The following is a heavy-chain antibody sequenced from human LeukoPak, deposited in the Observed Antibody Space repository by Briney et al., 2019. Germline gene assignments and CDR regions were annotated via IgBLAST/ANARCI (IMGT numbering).Heavy chain of an antibody. CDR2: INHSGST. V-gene: IGHV4-39*07. CDR1: GGSISSGSYY. Sequence: SETLSLTCTVSGGSISSGSYYWSWIRQPPGKGLEWIGEINHSGSTNYNPSLKSRVTISVDTSKNQFSLKLSSVTAADTAVYYCASLSTAAGTGWGQGTLVTVSS. J-gene: IGHJ4*02. D-gene: IGHD6-13*01. CDR3: ASLSTAAGTG.